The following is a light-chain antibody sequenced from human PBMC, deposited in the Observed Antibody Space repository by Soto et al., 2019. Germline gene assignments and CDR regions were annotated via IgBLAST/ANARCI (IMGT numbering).Light chain of an antibody. CDR2: GAS. CDR3: QQYNNWPQGT. CDR1: QSVSSN. Sequence: EIVMTQYPATLSVSPGERATLACRPIQSVSSNLAWYQQKPGQAPRLLIYGASTRATGIPARFSGSGSGTEFTLTLSSLQSEYFAVYYCQQYNNWPQGTFGQWTKVEIK. V-gene: IGKV3-15*01. J-gene: IGKJ1*01.